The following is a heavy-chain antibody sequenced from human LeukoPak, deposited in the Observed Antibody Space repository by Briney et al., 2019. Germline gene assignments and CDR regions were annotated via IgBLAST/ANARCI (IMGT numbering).Heavy chain of an antibody. V-gene: IGHV3-15*01. D-gene: IGHD3-22*01. Sequence: GGSLRLSCAASGFTFSSAWMSWVRQAPGKGLGWVGRIKSKTDGGTTDYAAPVKGRFTISRDDSKNTLYLQMNSLKTEDTAVYYCTTLSPHYYDSRGYFDYWGQGTLVTVSS. J-gene: IGHJ4*02. CDR3: TTLSPHYYDSRGYFDY. CDR1: GFTFSSAW. CDR2: IKSKTDGGTT.